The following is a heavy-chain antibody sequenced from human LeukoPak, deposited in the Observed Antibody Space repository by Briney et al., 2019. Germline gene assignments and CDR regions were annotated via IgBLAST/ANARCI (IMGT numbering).Heavy chain of an antibody. J-gene: IGHJ4*02. CDR2: INSDGSST. D-gene: IGHD1-26*01. V-gene: IGHV3-74*01. CDR1: GFTFSRYW. CDR3: TRESSVGAPKAFDF. Sequence: PGGSLRLSCAASGFTFSRYWMHWVRQAPGKGLVWVSRINSDGSSTSYADSVKGRFTISRDNAKNTLYLQMNSLRAEDTAVYYCTRESSVGAPKAFDFWSQGTLVTVSS.